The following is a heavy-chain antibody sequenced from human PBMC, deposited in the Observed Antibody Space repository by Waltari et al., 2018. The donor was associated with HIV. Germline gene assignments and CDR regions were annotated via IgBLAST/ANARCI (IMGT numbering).Heavy chain of an antibody. CDR2: IYSGGST. CDR1: GLPVRSNY. CDR3: ASIAYCGGDRYPRGMDV. V-gene: IGHV3-66*01. D-gene: IGHD2-21*02. Sequence: EVQLVESGGGLVQPGGSRRLSCAASGLPVRSNYMTWVRQAPGKGLEWVSVIYSGGSTYYADSVKGRFTISRDNSKNTLYLQMNSLRAEDTAVYYCASIAYCGGDRYPRGMDVWGQGTTVTVSS. J-gene: IGHJ6*02.